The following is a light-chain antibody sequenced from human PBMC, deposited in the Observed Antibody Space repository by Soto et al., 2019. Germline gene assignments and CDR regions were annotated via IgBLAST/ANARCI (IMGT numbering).Light chain of an antibody. CDR1: ISDFVIYNY. CDR3: SLKTSSVTWV. V-gene: IGLV2-14*01. J-gene: IGLJ3*02. CDR2: GVS. Sequence: QSALTQPASVSGSPGQSITISCTGTISDFVIYNYVSWYQQHPGKAPKLMLYGVSNRPSGVSNRFSGSQSGNTASLTISGLQAEDEADYYCSLKTSSVTWVFGGGTKLTVL.